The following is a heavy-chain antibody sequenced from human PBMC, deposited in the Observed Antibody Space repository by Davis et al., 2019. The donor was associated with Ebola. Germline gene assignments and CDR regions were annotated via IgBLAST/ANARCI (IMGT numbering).Heavy chain of an antibody. Sequence: AASVKVSCKASGYTFTSYGISWVRQAPGQGLEWMGWINPNSGGTNYAQKFQGWVTMTRDTSISTAYMELSRLRSDDTAVYYCARDEGICSSTSCSYNWFDPWGQGTLVTVSS. J-gene: IGHJ5*02. CDR3: ARDEGICSSTSCSYNWFDP. V-gene: IGHV1-2*04. D-gene: IGHD2-2*01. CDR2: INPNSGGT. CDR1: GYTFTSYG.